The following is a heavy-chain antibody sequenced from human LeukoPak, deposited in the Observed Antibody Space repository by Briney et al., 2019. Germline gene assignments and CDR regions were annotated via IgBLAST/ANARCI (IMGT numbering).Heavy chain of an antibody. Sequence: GGSLRLSCAASGFTFSSYAMSWVRQAPGKGLEWVSSISAGGGSTYYADSVKGRFTISRDNSKNTLYLQFNSLRAEDTAVYYYAKDRGNYYDSPRFDPWGQGTLVTVSS. D-gene: IGHD3-22*01. CDR1: GFTFSSYA. CDR2: ISAGGGST. V-gene: IGHV3-23*01. CDR3: AKDRGNYYDSPRFDP. J-gene: IGHJ5*02.